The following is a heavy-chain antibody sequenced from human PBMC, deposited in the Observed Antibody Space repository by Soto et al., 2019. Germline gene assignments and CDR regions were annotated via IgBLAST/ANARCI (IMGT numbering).Heavy chain of an antibody. V-gene: IGHV1-18*01. J-gene: IGHJ4*02. CDR1: GYTFTNFG. Sequence: QVQLVQSGAEVKKPGASVKVSCKASGYTFTNFGISWVRQAPGQGLEWMGWISAYNGNTNYAQNFQGRVTTTTDTSTSTGYMALRSLRSDDTAVYYCAGGGTPIDYWGQGTLVAVSS. D-gene: IGHD3-16*01. CDR2: ISAYNGNT. CDR3: AGGGTPIDY.